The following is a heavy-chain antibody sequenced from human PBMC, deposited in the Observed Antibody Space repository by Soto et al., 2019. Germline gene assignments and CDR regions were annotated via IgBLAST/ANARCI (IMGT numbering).Heavy chain of an antibody. V-gene: IGHV3-30*18. Sequence: QVHLVESGGGVVQPGRSLRISCAASEFTFRTYGMHWVRQAPGKGLEWVAFMSYDGRQKYYADSVKGRFTISRDNSKNTLDLQMNSLATEDTAVYFCSQEAPGGWHFFDNWGQGTLVTVSS. CDR2: MSYDGRQK. D-gene: IGHD6-19*01. CDR1: EFTFRTYG. J-gene: IGHJ4*02. CDR3: SQEAPGGWHFFDN.